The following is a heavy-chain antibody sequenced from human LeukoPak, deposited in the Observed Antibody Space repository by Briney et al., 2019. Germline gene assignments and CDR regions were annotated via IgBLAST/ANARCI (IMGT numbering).Heavy chain of an antibody. CDR2: IYYSGST. J-gene: IGHJ6*03. V-gene: IGHV4-39*01. D-gene: IGHD6-6*01. CDR3: ARHSSIAARGGYYYYYMDV. Sequence: SETLSLTCTVSGGSISSSSYYWGWIRQPPGKGLEWIGGIYYSGSTYYNPSLKSRVTISVDTSKNQFSLKLSSVTAADTAVYYCARHSSIAARGGYYYYYMDVWGKGTTVTVSS. CDR1: GGSISSSSYY.